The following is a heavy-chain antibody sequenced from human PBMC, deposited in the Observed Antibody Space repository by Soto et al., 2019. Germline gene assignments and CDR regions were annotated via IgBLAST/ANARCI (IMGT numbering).Heavy chain of an antibody. CDR3: ARCHYDSSGYYLDDAFDI. CDR1: GYTFTSYA. V-gene: IGHV1-3*01. Sequence: ASVKVTCKASGYTFTSYARQWVRQAPGQRLEWMGWINAGNGNTKYSQKFQGRVTITRDTSASTAYMELSSLRSEDTAVYYCARCHYDSSGYYLDDAFDIWGQGTMVTVSS. J-gene: IGHJ3*02. CDR2: INAGNGNT. D-gene: IGHD3-22*01.